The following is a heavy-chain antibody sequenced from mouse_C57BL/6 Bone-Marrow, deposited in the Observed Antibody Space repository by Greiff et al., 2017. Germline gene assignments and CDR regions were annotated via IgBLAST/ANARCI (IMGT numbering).Heavy chain of an antibody. V-gene: IGHV5-17*01. CDR2: ISSGSSTI. CDR3: ATLYSYYFDY. Sequence: EVKLVESGGGLVKPGGSLKLSCAASGFTFSDYGMHWVRQAPEKGLEWVAYISSGSSTIYYADTVKGRFTISRDNAKNTLFLQMTSLRSEDTAMYYCATLYSYYFDYWGQGTTLTVSS. CDR1: GFTFSDYG. D-gene: IGHD2-1*01. J-gene: IGHJ2*01.